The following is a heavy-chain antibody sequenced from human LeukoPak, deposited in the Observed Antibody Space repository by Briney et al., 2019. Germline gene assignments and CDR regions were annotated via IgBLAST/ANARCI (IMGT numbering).Heavy chain of an antibody. D-gene: IGHD2-21*02. CDR1: GGSFSGYY. CDR2: INHGGST. Sequence: KPSETLSLTCAVHGGSFSGYYWSWIRQPPGKGLEWMGEINHGGSTNYYASLKSRVTISVDTSKNQFSLKLSSVTAADTAVYYCARAKHDSYNRFYRWGEGTLITVSS. V-gene: IGHV4-34*01. CDR3: ARAKHDSYNRFYR. J-gene: IGHJ5*02.